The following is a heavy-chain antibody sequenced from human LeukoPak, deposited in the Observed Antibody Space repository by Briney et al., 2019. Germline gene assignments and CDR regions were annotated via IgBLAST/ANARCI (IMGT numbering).Heavy chain of an antibody. CDR2: IYYSGST. J-gene: IGHJ5*02. V-gene: IGHV4-59*01. D-gene: IGHD3-16*02. CDR1: GGSISSYY. CDR3: ARGAPRDYIWGSYRYDWFDP. Sequence: SETLSLTCTVSGGSISSYYWSWIRQPPGKGLEWIGYIYYSGSTNYNPSLKSRVTISVDTSKNQFSLKLSSVTAADTAVYYCARGAPRDYIWGSYRYDWFDPWGQGTLVTVSS.